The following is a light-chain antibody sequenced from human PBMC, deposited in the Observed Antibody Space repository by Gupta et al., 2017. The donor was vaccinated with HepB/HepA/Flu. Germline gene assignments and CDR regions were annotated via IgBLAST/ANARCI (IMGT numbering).Light chain of an antibody. J-gene: IGLJ3*02. V-gene: IGLV1-44*01. CDR3: APWDDSLNGPV. CDR1: SSNTGSNT. Sequence: SVLTPPPSASGTPGQRVTISCSGSSSNTGSNTVNWYQQLPGTAPKLLIYRNDQRPSGVPDRFSGSKSGTSASLAISGLQAEDEADYYCAPWDDSLNGPVFGGGTKVTVL. CDR2: RND.